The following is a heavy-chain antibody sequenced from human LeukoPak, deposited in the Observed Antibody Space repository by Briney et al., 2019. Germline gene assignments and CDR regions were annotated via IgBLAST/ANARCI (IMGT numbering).Heavy chain of an antibody. CDR1: GYTFTGYW. J-gene: IGHJ5*02. Sequence: ASVKVSCKASGYTFTGYWMHWVRQAPGQGLEWMGWINPNSGDTNYGQKFQGRVTMTRDTSISTAYMDLSRLISDDTAMYYCARGPTHTNWSRWFDPWGQGTLVTVSS. V-gene: IGHV1-2*02. CDR3: ARGPTHTNWSRWFDP. D-gene: IGHD1-1*01. CDR2: INPNSGDT.